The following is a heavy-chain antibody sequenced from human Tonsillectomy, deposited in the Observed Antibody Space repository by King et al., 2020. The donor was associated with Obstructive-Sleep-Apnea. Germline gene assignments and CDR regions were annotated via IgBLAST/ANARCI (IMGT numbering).Heavy chain of an antibody. Sequence: VQLVESGVGVVQPGRSLRLSCAASGFTFSSYAMHWVRQAPGEWLEWVAVISYDGSNKYYADSVKGRFTISRDNSKTTLYLQMNSLRAEDTAVYYCARSHQGSGAFYYGMDVWGQGTTVTVSS. V-gene: IGHV3-30*04. J-gene: IGHJ6*02. CDR1: GFTFSSYA. CDR2: ISYDGSNK. D-gene: IGHD3-10*01. CDR3: ARSHQGSGAFYYGMDV.